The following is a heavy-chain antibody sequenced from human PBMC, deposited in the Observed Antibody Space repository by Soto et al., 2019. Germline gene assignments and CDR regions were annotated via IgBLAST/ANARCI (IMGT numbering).Heavy chain of an antibody. D-gene: IGHD1-26*01. CDR1: GGPITSHY. Sequence: SETLSLTCTVSGGPITSHYWSWIRQPPGKGLEWIGYIFYSETTDYNPSLRSRVTIYFDTSKNQFSLKLSSVTAADTAVYYCARHRIDGDIVGTLGLDLWGQGTRVTVSS. CDR3: ARHRIDGDIVGTLGLDL. V-gene: IGHV4-59*08. CDR2: IFYSETT. J-gene: IGHJ5*02.